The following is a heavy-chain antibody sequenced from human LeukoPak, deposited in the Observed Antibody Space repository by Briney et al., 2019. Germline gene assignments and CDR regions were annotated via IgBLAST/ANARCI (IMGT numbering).Heavy chain of an antibody. D-gene: IGHD2-8*01. Sequence: GASVKVSCKASGYTFTSYPISWVRQAPGQGLEWMGWITTYNGNTNYAQKLQGRVTMTTDTSTSTAYMDLRGLRSDDTAVYYCARVEDCSNGICPFDYWGQGTLVTVSS. CDR1: GYTFTSYP. V-gene: IGHV1-18*01. CDR3: ARVEDCSNGICPFDY. J-gene: IGHJ4*02. CDR2: ITTYNGNT.